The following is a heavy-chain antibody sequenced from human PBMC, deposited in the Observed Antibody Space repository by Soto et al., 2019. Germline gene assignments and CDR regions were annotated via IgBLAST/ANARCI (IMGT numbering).Heavy chain of an antibody. CDR1: GGTFSSYA. J-gene: IGHJ6*02. CDR3: ARRVRATDYYYYYGMDV. D-gene: IGHD1-26*01. V-gene: IGHV1-69*01. Sequence: QVQLVQSGAEVKKPGSSVKVSCKASGGTFSSYAISWVRQAPGQGLEWMGGIIPIFGTANYAQKFQGRVTITADESTSTAYMELSSLRSEDTAVYYCARRVRATDYYYYYGMDVWGQGTTVTVSS. CDR2: IIPIFGTA.